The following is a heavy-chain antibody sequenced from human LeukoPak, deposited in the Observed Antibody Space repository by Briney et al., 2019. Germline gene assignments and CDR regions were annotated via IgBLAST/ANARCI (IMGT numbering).Heavy chain of an antibody. D-gene: IGHD3-16*01. CDR3: ARYFGDPQGMDV. J-gene: IGHJ6*02. CDR2: ISGSSSII. CDR1: GFTFSTYN. Sequence: GGSLRLSCAASGFTFSTYNMNWVRQAPGKGPEWVSHISGSSSIIYYADSVKGRFTISRDNAKSSLYLQMNSLRDEDTAVYYCARYFGDPQGMDVWGQGTTVTVSS. V-gene: IGHV3-48*02.